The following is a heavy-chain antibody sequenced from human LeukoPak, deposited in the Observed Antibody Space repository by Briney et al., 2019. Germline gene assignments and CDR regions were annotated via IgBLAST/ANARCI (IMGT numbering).Heavy chain of an antibody. J-gene: IGHJ4*02. CDR2: INHSGST. CDR1: GGSFSGYY. D-gene: IGHD6-6*01. V-gene: IGHV4-34*01. CDR3: ARGWRARRFDY. Sequence: PSETLSLTCAVYGGSFSGYYWSWIRQPPGKGLEWIGEINHSGSTNYNPSLKSRVTISVDTSKNQFSLKLSSVTAADTAVYYCARGWRARRFDYWGQGTLVTVSS.